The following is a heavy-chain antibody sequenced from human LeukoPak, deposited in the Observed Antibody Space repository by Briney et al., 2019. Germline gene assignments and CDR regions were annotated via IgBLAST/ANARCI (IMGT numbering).Heavy chain of an antibody. CDR3: ARTRYDYYDSSGEVSYYMDV. V-gene: IGHV4-4*07. CDR2: IYTSGST. CDR1: GGSTSTYY. J-gene: IGHJ6*03. D-gene: IGHD3-22*01. Sequence: PSETLSLTCTVSGGSTSTYYWSWIRQPAGKGLEWIGRIYTSGSTNYNPSLKSRVTMSVDTSKNQFSLKLSSVTAADTAVYYCARTRYDYYDSSGEVSYYMDVRGKGTTVTISS.